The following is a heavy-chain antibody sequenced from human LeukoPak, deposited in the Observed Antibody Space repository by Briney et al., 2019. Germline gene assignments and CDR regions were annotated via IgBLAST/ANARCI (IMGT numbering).Heavy chain of an antibody. CDR1: GASITSYY. V-gene: IGHV4-59*01. CDR3: ATGRIAVAAPFDY. J-gene: IGHJ4*02. D-gene: IGHD6-19*01. Sequence: PSETLSLTCAVSGASITSYYWSWIRQPPGKGLEWIGYIYYSGSTNYNPSLKSRVTMSVDTSKNEFSLKLSSVTTADTAVYYCATGRIAVAAPFDYWGQGTLVTVSS. CDR2: IYYSGST.